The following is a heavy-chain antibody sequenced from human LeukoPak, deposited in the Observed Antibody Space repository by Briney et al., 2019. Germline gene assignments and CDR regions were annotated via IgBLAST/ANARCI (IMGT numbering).Heavy chain of an antibody. J-gene: IGHJ6*03. CDR3: AREKTSSILTPFTSQTKYMDV. Sequence: SETLSLTCTVSGGSISSSSYYWGWIRQPPGKGLEWIGSIYYSGSTYYNPSLKSRVTISVDTSKNQFSLKLSSVTAADTAVYYCAREKTSSILTPFTSQTKYMDVWGKGTTVTVSS. CDR2: IYYSGST. CDR1: GGSISSSSYY. D-gene: IGHD6-6*01. V-gene: IGHV4-39*07.